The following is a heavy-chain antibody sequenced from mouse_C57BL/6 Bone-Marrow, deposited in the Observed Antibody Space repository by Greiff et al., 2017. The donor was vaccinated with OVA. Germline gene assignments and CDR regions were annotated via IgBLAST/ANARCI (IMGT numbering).Heavy chain of an antibody. CDR2: ILPGSGST. Sequence: VMLVESGAELMKPGASVKLSCKATGYTFTGYWIEWIKQRPGHGLEWIGEILPGSGSTNYNEKFKGKATFTADTSSNTAYMQLSSLTTEDSAIYYCAREGGYSNYVFFAYWGQGTLVTVSA. CDR1: GYTFTGYW. D-gene: IGHD2-5*01. J-gene: IGHJ3*01. V-gene: IGHV1-9*01. CDR3: AREGGYSNYVFFAY.